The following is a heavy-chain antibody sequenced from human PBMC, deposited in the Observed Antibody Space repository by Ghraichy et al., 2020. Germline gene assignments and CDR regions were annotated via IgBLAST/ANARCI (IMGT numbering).Heavy chain of an antibody. CDR3: AKGGRIVATNFDY. CDR2: ITGSGGVT. D-gene: IGHD1-14*01. J-gene: IGHJ4*02. Sequence: GESLNISCAASGFTFNSYAMNWVRQAPGKGLEWVSVITGSGGVTYYADSVKGRFTISRDNSRNTLYLQMNSLRAEDTAVYYCAKGGRIVATNFDYWGQGSLVTVSS. V-gene: IGHV3-23*01. CDR1: GFTFNSYA.